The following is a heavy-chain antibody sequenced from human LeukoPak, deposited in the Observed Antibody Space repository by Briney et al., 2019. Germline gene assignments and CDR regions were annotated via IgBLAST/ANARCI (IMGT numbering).Heavy chain of an antibody. Sequence: PSETLSLTCAVSGYSISSGYYWGWIRQPPGKGLEWIGSTYHSGSTYYNPSLKSRVTISVDTSKNQFSLKLSSVTAADTAVYYCARVAYYYDSSEDWFDPWGQGTLVTVSS. D-gene: IGHD3-22*01. CDR2: TYHSGST. CDR1: GYSISSGYY. J-gene: IGHJ5*02. CDR3: ARVAYYYDSSEDWFDP. V-gene: IGHV4-38-2*01.